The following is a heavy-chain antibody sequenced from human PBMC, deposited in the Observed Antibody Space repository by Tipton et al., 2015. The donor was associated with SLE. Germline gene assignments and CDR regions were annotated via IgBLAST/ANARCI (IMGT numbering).Heavy chain of an antibody. V-gene: IGHV4-59*01. Sequence: LRLSCAVYGGSFSGYYWSWIRQPPGKGLEWIGYIYYSGSTNYNPSLKSRVTISVDTSKNQFSLKLSSVTAADTAVYYCARVPNWGRFDYWGQGTLVTVSS. D-gene: IGHD7-27*01. CDR2: IYYSGST. CDR3: ARVPNWGRFDY. J-gene: IGHJ4*02. CDR1: GGSFSGYY.